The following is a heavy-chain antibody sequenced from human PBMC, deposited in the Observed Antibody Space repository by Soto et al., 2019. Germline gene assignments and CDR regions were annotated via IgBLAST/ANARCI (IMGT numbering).Heavy chain of an antibody. Sequence: QVQLVQSGAEVKKPGASVKVSCKASGYTFTSYGISWVRQSPGQGLEWMGWIRAYNGNTNYAQKLQGRVTMTTDTSTSTAYMELSSLRSDDTALYYCASGAIISSGYMIFGYWGQGTLVTVSS. CDR2: IRAYNGNT. CDR1: GYTFTSYG. D-gene: IGHD6-19*01. V-gene: IGHV1-18*01. J-gene: IGHJ4*02. CDR3: ASGAIISSGYMIFGY.